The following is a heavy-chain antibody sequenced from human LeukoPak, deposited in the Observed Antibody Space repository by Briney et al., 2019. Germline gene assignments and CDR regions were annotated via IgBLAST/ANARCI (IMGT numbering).Heavy chain of an antibody. CDR1: GFTFSDYY. V-gene: IGHV3-11*01. J-gene: IGHJ5*02. Sequence: GGSLRLSCAASGFTFSDYYMSWIRQAPGKGLEWVSYISSSGSTIYYADSVKGRSTISRDNAKNSLYLQMNSLRAEVTAVYYCARRVDDYDILTGYYTNWFDPWGQGTLVTVSS. CDR2: ISSSGSTI. CDR3: ARRVDDYDILTGYYTNWFDP. D-gene: IGHD3-9*01.